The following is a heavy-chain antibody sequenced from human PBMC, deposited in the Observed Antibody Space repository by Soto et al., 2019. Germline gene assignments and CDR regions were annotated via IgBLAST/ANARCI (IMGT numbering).Heavy chain of an antibody. D-gene: IGHD3-10*01. J-gene: IGHJ2*01. CDR1: GFTVSSNY. V-gene: IGHV3-66*01. CDR3: ARDSKDYYGSGSRYFDL. CDR2: IYSGGST. Sequence: GGSLRLSCAASGFTVSSNYMSWVRQAPGKGLEWVSVIYSGGSTYYADSVKGRFTISRDNSKNTLYLQMNSLRAEDTAVYYCARDSKDYYGSGSRYFDLWGRGTLVTVSS.